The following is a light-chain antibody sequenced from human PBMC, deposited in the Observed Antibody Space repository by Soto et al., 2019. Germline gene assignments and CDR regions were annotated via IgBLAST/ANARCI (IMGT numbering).Light chain of an antibody. CDR3: QQSYTMYS. V-gene: IGKV1-39*01. CDR2: DAS. Sequence: DIQMTQSPSSLSASVGDKVTIACRASQTISTFLNWYQHKPGQAPKLLIYDASSLQSGVPSRFSGSGSGTDFTLTISSLQPEDFATYYCQQSYTMYSFGQGTKLEIK. CDR1: QTISTF. J-gene: IGKJ2*01.